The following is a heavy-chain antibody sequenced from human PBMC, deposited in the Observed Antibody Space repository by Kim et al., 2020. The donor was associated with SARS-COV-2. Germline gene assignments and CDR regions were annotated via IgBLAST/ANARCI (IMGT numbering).Heavy chain of an antibody. CDR1: GGSISSYY. J-gene: IGHJ4*02. D-gene: IGHD5-18*01. Sequence: SETLSLTCTVSGGSISSYYWSWIRQPPGKGLEWIGYIYYSGSTNYNPSLKSRVTISVDTSKNQFSLKLSSVTAADTAVYYCARAERIRRGYSYGYVLGYDYWGQGTLVTVSS. V-gene: IGHV4-59*01. CDR2: IYYSGST. CDR3: ARAERIRRGYSYGYVLGYDY.